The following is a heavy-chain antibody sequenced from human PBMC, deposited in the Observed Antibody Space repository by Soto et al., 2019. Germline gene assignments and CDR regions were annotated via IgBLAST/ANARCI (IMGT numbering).Heavy chain of an antibody. CDR3: ARVAARPRSGTYYRYYYYGMDV. CDR1: GGTFSNYA. D-gene: IGHD3-10*01. V-gene: IGHV1-69*01. CDR2: IVPIFGTA. J-gene: IGHJ6*02. Sequence: QVQLVQSGAEVKKPGSSVKVSCKASGGTFSNYAISWVRQAPGQGLEWMGGIVPIFGTAKYAENFQGRVAITADESTSTAYMELSSLRSEDTAVYYCARVAARPRSGTYYRYYYYGMDVWGQGTTVTVSS.